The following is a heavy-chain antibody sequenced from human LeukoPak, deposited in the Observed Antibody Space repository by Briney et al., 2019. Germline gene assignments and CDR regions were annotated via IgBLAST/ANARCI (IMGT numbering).Heavy chain of an antibody. CDR2: INPNSGGT. CDR3: ARDYILDYVYNREFDY. J-gene: IGHJ4*02. D-gene: IGHD3-16*01. Sequence: ASVKVSCKASGYTFIDYYMHWVRQAPGQGLEWMGWINPNSGGTNYAQKFRGRVTMTRDTSISTAYMELSRLKSDDTAVYYCARDYILDYVYNREFDYWGQGSLVTVSS. CDR1: GYTFIDYY. V-gene: IGHV1-2*02.